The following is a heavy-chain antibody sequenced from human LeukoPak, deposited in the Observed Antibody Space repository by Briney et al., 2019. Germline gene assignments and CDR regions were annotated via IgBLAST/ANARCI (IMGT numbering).Heavy chain of an antibody. D-gene: IGHD3-10*01. CDR3: ARDLWFGENL. CDR1: GGSISSYY. J-gene: IGHJ4*02. Sequence: PSETLSLTCTVSGGSISSYYWSWIRQPPGKGLEWIGYIYYSGSTNYNPSLKSRVTISVDTSKNQFSLKLSSVTAADTAVCYCARDLWFGENLWGQGTLVTVSS. V-gene: IGHV4-59*01. CDR2: IYYSGST.